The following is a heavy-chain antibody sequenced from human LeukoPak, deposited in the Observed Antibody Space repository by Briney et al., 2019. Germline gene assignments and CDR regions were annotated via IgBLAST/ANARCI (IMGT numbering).Heavy chain of an antibody. D-gene: IGHD4-23*01. Sequence: SVNLFCKASGHTYMHWERQAPAHGLEWMGIINTSGGGTKYAQKFQGRVTMTRDMSTSTDYMELSSLRSEDTAVYYCARDNSVEDTAWWFDPWGQGTLVTVSS. CDR1: GHTY. V-gene: IGHV1-46*01. CDR2: INTSGGGT. J-gene: IGHJ5*02. CDR3: ARDNSVEDTAWWFDP.